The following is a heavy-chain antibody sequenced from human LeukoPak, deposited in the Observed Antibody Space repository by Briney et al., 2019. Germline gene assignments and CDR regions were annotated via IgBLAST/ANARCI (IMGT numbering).Heavy chain of an antibody. Sequence: ASVKVSRKASGYTFTSYDINWVRQATGQGLEWMGWMNPNSGNTGYAQKFQGRVTITSNTSISTAYMELSSLRSEDTAVYYCARGRIPNWFDPWGQGTLVTVSS. CDR3: ARGRIPNWFDP. D-gene: IGHD1-14*01. CDR1: GYTFTSYD. J-gene: IGHJ5*02. V-gene: IGHV1-8*03. CDR2: MNPNSGNT.